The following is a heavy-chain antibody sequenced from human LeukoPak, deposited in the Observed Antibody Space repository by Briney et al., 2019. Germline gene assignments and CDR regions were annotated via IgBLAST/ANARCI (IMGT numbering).Heavy chain of an antibody. Sequence: PGGSLRLSCEASGFTFSSYGIHWVRQAPGKGLEWVAFIRYDGTNQYYSDSVKGRFIISRNNAKNTVYLQLHGLGPEDTALYYCAKDQRGTYSRYLDFWGQGTLVTVSS. CDR2: IRYDGTNQ. V-gene: IGHV3-30*02. CDR3: AKDQRGTYSRYLDF. D-gene: IGHD1-26*01. CDR1: GFTFSSYG. J-gene: IGHJ4*02.